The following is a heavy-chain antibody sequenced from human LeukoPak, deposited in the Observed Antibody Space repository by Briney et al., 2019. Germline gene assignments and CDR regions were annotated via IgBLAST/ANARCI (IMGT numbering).Heavy chain of an antibody. CDR3: ARHRGYDFWSGMDV. J-gene: IGHJ6*03. Sequence: ASVKVSCKASGGTFSSYAISWVRQAPGQGLEWMGGIIPIFGTANYAQKFQGRVTITVDESTSTAYMELSSLRSEDTAVYYCARHRGYDFWSGMDVWGKGTTVTVSS. CDR1: GGTFSSYA. CDR2: IIPIFGTA. D-gene: IGHD3-3*01. V-gene: IGHV1-69*13.